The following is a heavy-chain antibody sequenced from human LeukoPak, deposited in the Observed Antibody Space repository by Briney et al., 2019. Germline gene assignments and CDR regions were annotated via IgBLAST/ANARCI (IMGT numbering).Heavy chain of an antibody. J-gene: IGHJ4*02. V-gene: IGHV4-39*01. CDR3: ARRGPSIAARPFDY. D-gene: IGHD6-6*01. CDR2: IYYSGST. Sequence: SETLSLTCTVSGGSISSSSYYWGWIRQPPGKGLEWIGSIYYSGSTYYNPSLKSQVTISVDTSKNQFSLKLSSVTAADTAVYYCARRGPSIAARPFDYWGQGTLVTVSS. CDR1: GGSISSSSYY.